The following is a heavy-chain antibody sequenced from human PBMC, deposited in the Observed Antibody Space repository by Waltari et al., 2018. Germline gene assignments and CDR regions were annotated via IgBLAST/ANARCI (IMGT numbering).Heavy chain of an antibody. Sequence: QVQLVQSGAEVKKPGSSVTVSCKASGGTFSSYAIRWVRQAPGQGLEWMGGVIPILGTANYEQKFQGRVTITAYESTSTDYMELSSLRSEDTAVYYCARDLAHKNWGQYYYYGMDVWGQGTTVTVSS. CDR3: ARDLAHKNWGQYYYYGMDV. CDR2: VIPILGTA. J-gene: IGHJ6*02. D-gene: IGHD7-27*01. V-gene: IGHV1-69*13. CDR1: GGTFSSYA.